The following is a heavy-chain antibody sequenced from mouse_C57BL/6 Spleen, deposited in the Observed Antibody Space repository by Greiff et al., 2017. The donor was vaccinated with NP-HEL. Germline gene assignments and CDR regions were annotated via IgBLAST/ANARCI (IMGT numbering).Heavy chain of an antibody. CDR3: ARFYYYGSTLYYFDY. D-gene: IGHD1-1*01. CDR1: GYAFSSYW. V-gene: IGHV1-80*01. CDR2: IYPGDGDT. J-gene: IGHJ2*01. Sequence: VQLQQSGAELVKPGASVKISCKASGYAFSSYWMNWVKQRPGKGLEWIGQIYPGDGDTNYNGKFKGKATLTADKSSSTAYMQLSSLTSEDSAVYFCARFYYYGSTLYYFDYWGQGTTLTVSS.